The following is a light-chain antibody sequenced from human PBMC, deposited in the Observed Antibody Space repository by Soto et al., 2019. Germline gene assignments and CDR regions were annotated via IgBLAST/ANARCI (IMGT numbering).Light chain of an antibody. Sequence: DIEMTQSPSTLSASVGDRVTITCRATQSLNIWLAWYQQKPGKAPNLLISKASSLESGVPSRFSGSGSGTEFSLTISSLQPDDFATYYCQQYKAYPYTFGQGTKLEMK. CDR3: QQYKAYPYT. CDR1: QSLNIW. CDR2: KAS. J-gene: IGKJ2*01. V-gene: IGKV1-5*03.